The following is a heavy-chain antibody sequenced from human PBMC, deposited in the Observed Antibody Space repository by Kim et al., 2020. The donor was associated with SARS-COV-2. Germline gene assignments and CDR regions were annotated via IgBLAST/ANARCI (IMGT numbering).Heavy chain of an antibody. J-gene: IGHJ4*02. CDR3: VRYSGWYYFDY. CDR2: TYYRSKWSS. V-gene: IGHV6-1*01. D-gene: IGHD6-19*01. CDR1: GDSLSINTVA. Sequence: SQTLSLTCVISGDSLSINTVAWSWIRQSPSSGLEWLGRTYYRSKWSSDYAVSVKSRIIINADPSKNQFSLHLNSVTPDDTATYYCVRYSGWYYFDYWGQG.